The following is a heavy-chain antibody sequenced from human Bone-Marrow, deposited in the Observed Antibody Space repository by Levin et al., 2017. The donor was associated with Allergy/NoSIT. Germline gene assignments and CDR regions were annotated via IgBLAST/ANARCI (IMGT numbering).Heavy chain of an antibody. CDR3: ATSRTFDY. CDR1: GFIFHNFW. J-gene: IGHJ4*02. V-gene: IGHV3-7*01. CDR2: IKQDGSEK. Sequence: GESLKISCVGSGFIFHNFWMSWVRQAPGKGLEWVANIKQDGSEKYYVDSVRGRFTIFRDNAKNSLYLQMNSLRAEDTAVYYCATSRTFDYWGQGTQVTVSS.